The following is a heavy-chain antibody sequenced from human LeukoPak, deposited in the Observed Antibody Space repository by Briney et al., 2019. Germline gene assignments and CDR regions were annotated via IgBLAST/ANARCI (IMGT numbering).Heavy chain of an antibody. CDR2: IGSGT. CDR1: GFTFSSYA. D-gene: IGHD5-18*01. Sequence: PGGSLRLSCGASGFTFSSYAMSWVRQAPGKGLEWVSAIGSGTYYADSVKGRFTITRDNSKNTLYLQMNSLRAEDTAVYYCASRYSYGQIAGGDYWGQGTLVTVSS. V-gene: IGHV3-23*01. J-gene: IGHJ4*02. CDR3: ASRYSYGQIAGGDY.